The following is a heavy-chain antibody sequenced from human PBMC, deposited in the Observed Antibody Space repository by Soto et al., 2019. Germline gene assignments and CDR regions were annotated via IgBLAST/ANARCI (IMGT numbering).Heavy chain of an antibody. V-gene: IGHV1-69*01. CDR1: GGTFSKYA. D-gene: IGHD6-13*01. CDR2: IIPFFQTP. J-gene: IGHJ6*02. CDR3: ARSRAAPPPRVGMDV. Sequence: QVQLVQSGAEVKKPGSSLKVSCKASGGTFSKYAISWVRQAPGQGLEWMGGIIPFFQTPNYAQKYQGRVTITADESTTTAYMEMRSLRSEDTAVYYCARSRAAPPPRVGMDVWGQGTTVTVSS.